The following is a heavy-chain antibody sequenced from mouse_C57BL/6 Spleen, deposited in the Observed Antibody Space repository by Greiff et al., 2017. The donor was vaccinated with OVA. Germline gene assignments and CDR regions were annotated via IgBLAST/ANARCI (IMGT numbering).Heavy chain of an antibody. CDR1: GYTFTSYW. D-gene: IGHD1-1*01. CDR2: IDPSDSET. J-gene: IGHJ4*01. V-gene: IGHV1-52*01. CDR3: AREDYYGSSYLGDY. Sequence: QVQLQQPGAELVRPGSSVKLSCKASGYTFTSYWMHWVKQRPIQGLEWIGNIDPSDSETHYNQKFKDKATLTVDKSSSTAYMQLSSLTSEDSAVYYCAREDYYGSSYLGDYWGQGTSVTVSS.